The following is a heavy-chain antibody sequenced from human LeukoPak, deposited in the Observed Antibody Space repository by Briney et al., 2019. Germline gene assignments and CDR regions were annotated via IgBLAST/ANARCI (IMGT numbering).Heavy chain of an antibody. V-gene: IGHV1-2*02. CDR2: INPNSGGT. D-gene: IGHD3-22*01. CDR1: GYTFTDYY. Sequence: ASVKVSCKASGYTFTDYYMHWVRQAPGQGLEWMGWINPNSGGTKYAQKFQAKVTMTADKSTNTAYLEISSLTSDDTAVYYCARCSPGDSSNFYAVLQYWGQGTQVTVST. J-gene: IGHJ4*02. CDR3: ARCSPGDSSNFYAVLQY.